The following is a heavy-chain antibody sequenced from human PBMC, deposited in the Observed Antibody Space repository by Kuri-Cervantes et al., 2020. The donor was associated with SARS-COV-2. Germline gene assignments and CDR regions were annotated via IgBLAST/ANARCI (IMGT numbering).Heavy chain of an antibody. CDR2: IIPIFGTA. Sequence: SVKVSCKASGGTFSSYAISWVRQAPGQGLEWMGGIIPIFGTANYAQKFQGRVTITADESTSTAYMELGSLRSEDTTVYYCARGRVVPGDYYYYGMDVWGQGTTVTVSS. J-gene: IGHJ6*02. CDR1: GGTFSSYA. CDR3: ARGRVVPGDYYYYGMDV. V-gene: IGHV1-69*13. D-gene: IGHD2-15*01.